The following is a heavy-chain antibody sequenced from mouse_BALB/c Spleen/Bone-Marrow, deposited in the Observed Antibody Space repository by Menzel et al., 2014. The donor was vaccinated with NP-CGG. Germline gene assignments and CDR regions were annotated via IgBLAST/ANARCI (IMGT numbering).Heavy chain of an antibody. Sequence: VMLVESGAELVRPGSSVKISCKASGYAFSVYWMNWVKQRPGQGLEWIGQIYPGDGDTNYNGKFKGSATLTADKSSNTAYMQLSSLTSEDSAVYFCARGGISVDYWGQGTTLTVSS. CDR2: IYPGDGDT. V-gene: IGHV1-80*01. J-gene: IGHJ2*01. CDR1: GYAFSVYW. CDR3: ARGGISVDY.